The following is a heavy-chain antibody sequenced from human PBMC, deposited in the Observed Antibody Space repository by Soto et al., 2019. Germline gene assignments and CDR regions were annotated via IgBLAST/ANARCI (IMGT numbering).Heavy chain of an antibody. V-gene: IGHV1-18*04. CDR1: GSALTIYG. J-gene: IGHJ5*02. Sequence: APVIGACKASGSALTIYGGSWLRQAPVQGLEWMGWISAYNGNTNYAQKLQGRVTMTTDTSTSTAYMELRSLRSDDTAVYYCSRAFYYGSGSRSCFDPWAQGRLLTGSS. D-gene: IGHD3-10*01. CDR2: ISAYNGNT. CDR3: SRAFYYGSGSRSCFDP.